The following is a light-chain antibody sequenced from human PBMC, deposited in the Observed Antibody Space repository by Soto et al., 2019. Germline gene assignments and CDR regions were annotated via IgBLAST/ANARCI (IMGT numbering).Light chain of an antibody. Sequence: QSALTPPPSAYGSPGQSVTIACTATSSDVGGYNYVSWNQQHPGKVPKLMIYELTKRPSGVPDRFSGSKSGNTASLTVSGLQAEDEADYYCSSYAGSNILGFGGGTQVTVL. V-gene: IGLV2-8*01. J-gene: IGLJ3*02. CDR2: ELT. CDR1: SSDVGGYNY. CDR3: SSYAGSNILG.